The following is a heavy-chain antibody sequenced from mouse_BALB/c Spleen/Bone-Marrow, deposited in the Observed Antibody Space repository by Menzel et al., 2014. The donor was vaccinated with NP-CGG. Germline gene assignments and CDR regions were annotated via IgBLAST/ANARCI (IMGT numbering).Heavy chain of an antibody. CDR2: IYPGSDNT. CDR3: ARTTTATSY. J-gene: IGHJ3*01. V-gene: IGHV1-77*01. Sequence: QVQLQQPGAELARPGASVKLSCKASGYTFTDYYINWMKQRTGQGLEWIGEIYPGSDNTYHNEKFKGKATLTADKSSSTTYMQLSSLTSEDSAVYFCARTTTATSYWGQGALVTVSA. D-gene: IGHD1-2*01. CDR1: GYTFTDYY.